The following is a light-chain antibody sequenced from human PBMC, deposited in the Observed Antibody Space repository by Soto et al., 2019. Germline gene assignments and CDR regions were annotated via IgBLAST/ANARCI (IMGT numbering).Light chain of an antibody. V-gene: IGLV1-40*01. Sequence: QTVVTQPPSVSGAPGQTITISCTGDSSNIGAGYDVHWYQQLPGTAPKLLIYVNINRPSGVPDRFSASRSDSSASLAITGLQAEDEADYYCQSYDSSLSVIFDGGTKLTVL. J-gene: IGLJ2*01. CDR2: VNI. CDR1: SSNIGAGYD. CDR3: QSYDSSLSVI.